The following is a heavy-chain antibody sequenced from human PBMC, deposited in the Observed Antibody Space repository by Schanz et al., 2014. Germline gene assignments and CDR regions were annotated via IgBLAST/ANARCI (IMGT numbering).Heavy chain of an antibody. D-gene: IGHD3-9*01. CDR3: ARDSRPNYDFLTAYYSIDY. CDR1: GFTVSSDH. J-gene: IGHJ4*02. Sequence: QVQLVESGGGVVQPGRSLRLSCVVSGFTVSSDHMSWVRQAPGKGLEWVSYISGTTTYTNYADSVKGRFTISRDNAKNTLYLQMNSLRAEDTAVYYCARDSRPNYDFLTAYYSIDYWGQGTLVTVSS. V-gene: IGHV3-11*06. CDR2: ISGTTTYT.